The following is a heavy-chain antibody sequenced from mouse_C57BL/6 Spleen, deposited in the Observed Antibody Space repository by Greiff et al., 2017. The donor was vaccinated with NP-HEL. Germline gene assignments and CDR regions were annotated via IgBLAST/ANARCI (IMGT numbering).Heavy chain of an antibody. CDR3: ARNPITTVVAYYFDY. J-gene: IGHJ2*01. V-gene: IGHV1-80*01. CDR1: GYAFSSYW. D-gene: IGHD1-1*01. CDR2: IYPGDGDT. Sequence: QLQQSGAELVKPGASVKISCKASGYAFSSYWMNWVKQRPGKGLEWIGQIYPGDGDTNYNGKFKGKATLTADKSSSTAYMQLSSLTSEDSAVYFCARNPITTVVAYYFDYWGQGTTLTVSS.